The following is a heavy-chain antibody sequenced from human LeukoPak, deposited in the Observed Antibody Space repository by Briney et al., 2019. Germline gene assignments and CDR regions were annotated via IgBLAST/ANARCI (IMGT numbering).Heavy chain of an antibody. V-gene: IGHV3-9*01. CDR2: ISWNSGSV. CDR1: GFTFDDYA. D-gene: IGHD5-24*01. CDR3: AKDRKSRDLDSLDI. J-gene: IGHJ3*02. Sequence: GRSLRLSCAASGFTFDDYAMHWVRQAPGKGLEWVSGISWNSGSVGYADSVKGRFTISRDNAKNSLYLQMNSLRTEDTALYYCAKDRKSRDLDSLDIWGQGTMVTVSS.